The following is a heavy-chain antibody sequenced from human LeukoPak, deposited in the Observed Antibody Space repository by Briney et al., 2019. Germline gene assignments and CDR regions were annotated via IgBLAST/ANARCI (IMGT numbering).Heavy chain of an antibody. J-gene: IGHJ5*02. D-gene: IGHD3-10*01. CDR3: ARMADYGSGSYGVNWFDP. V-gene: IGHV4-59*08. Sequence: SETLSLTCTVSGGSISSYYWSWIRQPPGKGLEWIGYIYYSGSTNYNPSLMSRVTISVDTSKNQFSLKLSSVTAADTAEYYCARMADYGSGSYGVNWFDPWGQGTLVTVSS. CDR1: GGSISSYY. CDR2: IYYSGST.